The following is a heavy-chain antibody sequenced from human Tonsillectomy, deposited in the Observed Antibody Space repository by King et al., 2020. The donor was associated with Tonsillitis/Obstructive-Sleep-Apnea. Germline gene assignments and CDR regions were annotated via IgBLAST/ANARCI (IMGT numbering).Heavy chain of an antibody. CDR1: GFTFSTYG. J-gene: IGHJ4*02. CDR2: ISYDGSNK. V-gene: IGHV3-33*01. D-gene: IGHD3-3*01. CDR3: VRAREVNFAY. Sequence: QLVQSGGGVVQPGRSLRVSCAASGFTFSTYGMHWVRQAPGKGLEWVAVISYDGSNKYYADSVKGRFTISRDNSKNTLDLQMNSLRAEDTAVYSCVRAREVNFAYWGQGTLVTVSS.